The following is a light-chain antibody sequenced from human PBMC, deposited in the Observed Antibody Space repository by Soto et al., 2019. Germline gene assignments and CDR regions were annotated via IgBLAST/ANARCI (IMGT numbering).Light chain of an antibody. Sequence: QSALTQPPSASGSPGQSVTISCTGTSSDVGAYNYVAWYQQHAGKAPKLVIYEVTKRPSGVPDPFSGSKSANTASLTVSGLQAEDEADYYCSSFASSNTWVFGRGTKVTVL. CDR1: SSDVGAYNY. CDR3: SSFASSNTWV. J-gene: IGLJ3*02. CDR2: EVT. V-gene: IGLV2-8*01.